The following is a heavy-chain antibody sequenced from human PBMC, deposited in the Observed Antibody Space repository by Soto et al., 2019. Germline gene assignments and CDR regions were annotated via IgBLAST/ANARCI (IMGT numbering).Heavy chain of an antibody. CDR2: ISSSSSYT. V-gene: IGHV3-11*05. CDR1: GFTFSDYY. J-gene: IGHJ6*02. Sequence: GGSLRLSCAASGFTFSDYYMSWIRQAPGKGLEWVSYISSSSSYTNYADSVKGRFTISRDNAKNSLYLQMNSLRAEDTAVYYCARDMVDGYKNYYYYGMDVWGQGTTVTVSS. CDR3: ARDMVDGYKNYYYYGMDV. D-gene: IGHD2-8*01.